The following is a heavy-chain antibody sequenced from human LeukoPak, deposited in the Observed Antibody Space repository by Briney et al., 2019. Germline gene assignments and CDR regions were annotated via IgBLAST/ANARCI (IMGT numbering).Heavy chain of an antibody. CDR1: GYTFTSYG. V-gene: IGHV1-18*01. J-gene: IGHJ4*02. CDR2: ISAYNGNT. D-gene: IGHD3-10*01. Sequence: GASVKVSCKASGYTFTSYGISWVRQAPGQGLEWMGWISAYNGNTNYAQKLQGRVTMTTDTSTSTAYMELRSLRSDDTAVYYCARDLPHVVRGVIPFDYWGQGTLVTVSS. CDR3: ARDLPHVVRGVIPFDY.